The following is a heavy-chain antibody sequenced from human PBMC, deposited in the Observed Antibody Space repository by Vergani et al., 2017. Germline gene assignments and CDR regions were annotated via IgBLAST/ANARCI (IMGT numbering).Heavy chain of an antibody. CDR3: TNVPEGIAVAGTGYDY. D-gene: IGHD6-19*01. V-gene: IGHV3-73*01. CDR1: GFTFSNAW. Sequence: EVQLVESGGGLVKPGGSLRLSCAASGFTFSNAWMSWVRQAPGKGLEWVGRIRSKANSYATAYAASVKGRFTISRDDSKNTAYLQMNSLKTEDTAVYYCTNVPEGIAVAGTGYDYWGQGTLVTVSS. CDR2: IRSKANSYAT. J-gene: IGHJ4*02.